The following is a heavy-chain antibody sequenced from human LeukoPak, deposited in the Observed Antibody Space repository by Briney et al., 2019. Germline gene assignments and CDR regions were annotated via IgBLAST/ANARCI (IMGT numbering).Heavy chain of an antibody. J-gene: IGHJ4*02. V-gene: IGHV1-18*01. CDR3: ARDFSLAVAGTFDY. Sequence: ASVKVSCKASGYTFTSYGISWVRQAPGQGLEWMGSISAYNGNTNYAQKLQGRVTMTTDTSTSTAYMELRSLRSDDTAVYYCARDFSLAVAGTFDYWGQGTLVTVSS. CDR2: ISAYNGNT. D-gene: IGHD6-19*01. CDR1: GYTFTSYG.